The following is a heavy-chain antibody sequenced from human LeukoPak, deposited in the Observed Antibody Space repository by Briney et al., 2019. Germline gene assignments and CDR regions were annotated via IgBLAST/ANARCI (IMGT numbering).Heavy chain of an antibody. V-gene: IGHV7-4-1*02. D-gene: IGHD6-19*01. CDR1: GGTFSSYA. J-gene: IGHJ4*02. Sequence: GSSVKVSCKASGGTFSSYAISWVRQAPGQGLEWMGWINTNTGNPTYAQGFAGRFVFSLDTSVSTAYLQISSLKAEDTAVYYCARDVGGSGWYGEDYFDYWGQGTLVTVSP. CDR2: INTNTGNP. CDR3: ARDVGGSGWYGEDYFDY.